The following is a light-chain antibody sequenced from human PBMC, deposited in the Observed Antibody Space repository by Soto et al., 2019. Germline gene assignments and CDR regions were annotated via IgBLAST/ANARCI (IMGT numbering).Light chain of an antibody. Sequence: DIQMTQSPSTLSASLGDRVTITCRASQTISSWLAWYQQKPGKAPKLLIYKASTLKSGVPSRFSGSGSGTEFNLTISSLQPDDFATYYCQQYKSYWTFGQGTKV. CDR2: KAS. CDR1: QTISSW. CDR3: QQYKSYWT. V-gene: IGKV1-5*03. J-gene: IGKJ1*01.